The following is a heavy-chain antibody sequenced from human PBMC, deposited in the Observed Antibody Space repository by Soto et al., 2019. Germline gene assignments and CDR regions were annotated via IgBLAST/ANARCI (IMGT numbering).Heavy chain of an antibody. CDR1: GFTFSSCA. J-gene: IGHJ4*02. CDR3: APSRQTTVTSEF. V-gene: IGHV3-23*01. D-gene: IGHD4-17*01. Sequence: EVQLLESGGGLVQPGGSLTLSCAASGFTFSSCAMSWVRQAPGKGLEWVSAIGDNGVSKYYADSVKGRFTISRDNSKNTLYLQMNSLRADDTAVYYCAPSRQTTVTSEFWGQGALVTVSS. CDR2: IGDNGVSK.